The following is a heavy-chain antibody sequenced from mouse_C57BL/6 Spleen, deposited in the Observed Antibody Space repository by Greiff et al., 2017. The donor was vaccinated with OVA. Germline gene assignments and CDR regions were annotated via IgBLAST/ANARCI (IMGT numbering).Heavy chain of an antibody. CDR2: IDPETGGT. CDR1: GYTFTDYE. J-gene: IGHJ3*01. D-gene: IGHD1-1*01. CDR3: TSSYYYGSSYGFAY. V-gene: IGHV1-15*01. Sequence: VKLQESGAELVRPGASVTLSCKASGYTFTDYEMHWVKQTPVHGLEWIGAIDPETGGTAYNQKFKGKAILTADKSSSTAYMELRSLTSEDSAVYYCTSSYYYGSSYGFAYWGQGTLVTVSA.